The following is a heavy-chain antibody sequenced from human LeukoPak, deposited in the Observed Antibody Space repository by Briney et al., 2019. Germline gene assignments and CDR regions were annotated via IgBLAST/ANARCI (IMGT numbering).Heavy chain of an antibody. CDR1: GFTVSSNY. CDR3: ARAPPVRIVGAHPLDY. D-gene: IGHD1-26*01. CDR2: IYSGGST. Sequence: GGSLRLSCAASGFTVSSNYMSWVRQAPGKGLEWVSVIYSGGSTYYADSVKGRFTISRDNSKNTLYLQMNSLRAEDTAVYYCARAPPVRIVGAHPLDYWGQGTLVTVSS. J-gene: IGHJ4*02. V-gene: IGHV3-66*01.